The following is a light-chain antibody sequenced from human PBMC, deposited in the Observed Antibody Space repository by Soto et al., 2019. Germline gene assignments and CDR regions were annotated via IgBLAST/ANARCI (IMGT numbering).Light chain of an antibody. CDR3: QQLNSYPRT. CDR2: AAS. Sequence: DIQLTQSPSFLSASVGDRVTITCRASQGFSSDLAWYQQEPGKAPKLLIYAASTLQSGVPSRFSGSGSGTEFTLTISTLQPEDFATQYCQQLNSYPRTFGQGTKVEIK. V-gene: IGKV1-9*01. CDR1: QGFSSD. J-gene: IGKJ1*01.